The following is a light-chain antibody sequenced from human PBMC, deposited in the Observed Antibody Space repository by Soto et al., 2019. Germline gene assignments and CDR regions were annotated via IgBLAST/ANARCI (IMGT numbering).Light chain of an antibody. Sequence: QSALTKPPSSNGFPGQSVTISCTGTSSDVGGYNYVSWYQQHPGKAPKLMIYEVSKRPSGVPDRFSGSKSGNTASLTVSGLQAEDEADYYCSSYVGTNSYVFGTGTKVTVL. J-gene: IGLJ1*01. CDR3: SSYVGTNSYV. V-gene: IGLV2-8*01. CDR2: EVS. CDR1: SSDVGGYNY.